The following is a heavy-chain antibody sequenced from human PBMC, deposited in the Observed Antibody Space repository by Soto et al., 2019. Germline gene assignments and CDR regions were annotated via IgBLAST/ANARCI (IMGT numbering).Heavy chain of an antibody. J-gene: IGHJ6*02. CDR2: AYYRSKWYT. Sequence: PSQTLSLTCAISVDSVSSSSAAWNWIRQSPSRGLEWLGRAYYRSKWYTDYAVSVKSRMTINPDTSKNQFSLQLNSVTPEDTAVYYCARHTPGPNFYYGVDVWGQGTTVTVSS. CDR1: VDSVSSSSAA. V-gene: IGHV6-1*01. CDR3: ARHTPGPNFYYGVDV.